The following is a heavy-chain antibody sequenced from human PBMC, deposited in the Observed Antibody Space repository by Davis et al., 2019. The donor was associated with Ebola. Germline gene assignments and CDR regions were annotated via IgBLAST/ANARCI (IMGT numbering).Heavy chain of an antibody. CDR3: TTASITMVRGVPDY. Sequence: PGGSLRLSCAASGFTFSNAWMSWVLQAPGKGLEWVGRIKSKTDGGTTDYAAPAKGRFTISRDDSKNTVYLQMNSLKTEDTAVYHCTTASITMVRGVPDYWGQGTLVTVSS. CDR1: GFTFSNAW. J-gene: IGHJ4*02. D-gene: IGHD3-10*01. V-gene: IGHV3-15*01. CDR2: IKSKTDGGTT.